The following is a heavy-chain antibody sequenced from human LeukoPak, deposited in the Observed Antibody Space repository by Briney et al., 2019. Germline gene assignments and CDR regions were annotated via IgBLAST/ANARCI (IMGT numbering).Heavy chain of an antibody. D-gene: IGHD3-22*01. CDR3: ARPKDTYYYDSSGYSSAAFDI. CDR2: NNPNSGGT. Sequence: ASVKVSCKASGYTFTGYYMHWVRQAPGQGLEWMVRNNPNSGGTNYAQKFQGRVTMTRDTSISTAYIELSRLRSDDTAVYYCARPKDTYYYDSSGYSSAAFDIWGQGTMVTVSS. J-gene: IGHJ3*02. CDR1: GYTFTGYY. V-gene: IGHV1-2*06.